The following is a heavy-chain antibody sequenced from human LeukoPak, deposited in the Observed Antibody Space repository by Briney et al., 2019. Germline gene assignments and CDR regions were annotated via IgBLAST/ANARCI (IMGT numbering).Heavy chain of an antibody. V-gene: IGHV4-59*08. CDR1: GGSISSYY. D-gene: IGHD6-25*01. CDR3: ARRLATELYFDY. J-gene: IGHJ4*02. CDR2: IYYSGST. Sequence: SETLSLTCTVSGGSISSYYWSWIRQPPGKGLEWIGYIYYSGSTNYNPSLKSRVTISVDTSKNQFSLKLSSVTATDTAVYYCARRLATELYFDYWGQGTLVTVSS.